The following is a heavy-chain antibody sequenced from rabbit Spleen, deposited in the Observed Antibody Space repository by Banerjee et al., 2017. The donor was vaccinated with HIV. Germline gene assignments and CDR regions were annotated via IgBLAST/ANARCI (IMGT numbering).Heavy chain of an antibody. V-gene: IGHV1S47*01. CDR1: GFDFGSYG. CDR2: IVNGNGNT. J-gene: IGHJ3*01. Sequence: EQLEESGGGLVKPEGSLTLTCRASGFDFGSYGMCWVRQAPGKGPEWIACIVNGNGNTYYASWVNGRFTISSHNAQNTVSLQMNSLTAADTATYFCARDASSSGYYRDTRLDLWGPGTLVTVS. D-gene: IGHD1-1*01. CDR3: ARDASSSGYYRDTRLDL.